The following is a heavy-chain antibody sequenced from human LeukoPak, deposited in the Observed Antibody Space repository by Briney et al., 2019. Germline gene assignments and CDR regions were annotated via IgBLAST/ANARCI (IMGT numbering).Heavy chain of an antibody. V-gene: IGHV4-4*07. Sequence: SDTLSLTCTVSGGSLNSFYWSWARQPAGKGLEWIGLIYTTGSTNYNPSLKSRVTMSIDTSKNQFSLNLNSVTAAGTAIYYCARQGYTASHFSQDYWGQGTLVTVSS. CDR3: ARQGYTASHFSQDY. J-gene: IGHJ4*02. CDR1: GGSLNSFY. CDR2: IYTTGST. D-gene: IGHD5-12*01.